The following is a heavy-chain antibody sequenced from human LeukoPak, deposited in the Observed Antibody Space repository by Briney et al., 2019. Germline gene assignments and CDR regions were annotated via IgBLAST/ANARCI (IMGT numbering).Heavy chain of an antibody. CDR3: AREDTGGLDY. Sequence: SETLSLTCSVSGGSISSSSHYWDWIRQPPGEGLEWVGSIYCSGSTYYNPSLKSRVTISVDTSKNQFSLKLISVTAADTAVYYCAREDTGGLDYWGQGILVTVSP. D-gene: IGHD2-8*02. CDR1: GGSISSSSHY. V-gene: IGHV4-39*07. J-gene: IGHJ4*02. CDR2: IYCSGST.